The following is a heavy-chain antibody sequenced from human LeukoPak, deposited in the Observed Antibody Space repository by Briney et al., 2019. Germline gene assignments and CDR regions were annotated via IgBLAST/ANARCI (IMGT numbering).Heavy chain of an antibody. J-gene: IGHJ4*02. CDR2: IIPIFGTA. D-gene: IGHD1-26*01. Sequence: SVKVSCKASGGTFSSYAISWVRQDPGQGLEWMGGIIPIFGTANYAQKFQGRVTITADESTSTAYMELSSLRSEDTAVYYCARSRTKAGTWGAYFDYWGQGTLVTVSS. CDR1: GGTFSSYA. CDR3: ARSRTKAGTWGAYFDY. V-gene: IGHV1-69*13.